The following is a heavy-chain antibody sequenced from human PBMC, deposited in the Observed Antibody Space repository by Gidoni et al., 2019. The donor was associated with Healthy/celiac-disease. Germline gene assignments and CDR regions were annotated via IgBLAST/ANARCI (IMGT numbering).Heavy chain of an antibody. D-gene: IGHD3-22*01. V-gene: IGHV4-59*01. CDR2: IYYSGST. Sequence: QVQLQESGPGLVQPSETLSLTCTVSGGSISSYYWSWIRQPPGKGLEWIGYIYYSGSTNYNPSLKSRVTISVDTSKNQFSLKLSSVTAADTAVYYCARDQAGSSGYDNWFDPWGQGTLVTVSS. CDR3: ARDQAGSSGYDNWFDP. CDR1: GGSISSYY. J-gene: IGHJ5*02.